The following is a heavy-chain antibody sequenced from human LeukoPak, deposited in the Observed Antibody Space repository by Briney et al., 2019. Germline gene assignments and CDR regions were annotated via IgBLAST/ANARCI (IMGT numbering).Heavy chain of an antibody. J-gene: IGHJ2*01. CDR2: ISAGSGTV. CDR1: GLSLSSNN. V-gene: IGHV3-48*04. Sequence: GGSLRLSCAASGLSLSSNNMHWVRQTPGGGLEWLSYISAGSGTVFSADSVKGRFTISRDNARESLSLQMNSLRVEDTAVYCCTRDLGLRRMIWGRGTLVIVSS. D-gene: IGHD6-25*01. CDR3: TRDLGLRRMI.